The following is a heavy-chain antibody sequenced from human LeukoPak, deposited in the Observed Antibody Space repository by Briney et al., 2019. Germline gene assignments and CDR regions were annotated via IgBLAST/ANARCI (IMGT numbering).Heavy chain of an antibody. CDR3: AKEMTTISGSAFDI. CDR2: ISASSSYI. J-gene: IGHJ3*02. Sequence: GFLRLSCAASGFTFSSYSMNWVRQAPGKGLEWVSSISASSSYIYYRDSVKGRFTLSRDNAKNSLSLQMNSLRAEDTAVYYCAKEMTTISGSAFDIWGHGTMVTVSS. CDR1: GFTFSSYS. V-gene: IGHV3-21*01. D-gene: IGHD5-24*01.